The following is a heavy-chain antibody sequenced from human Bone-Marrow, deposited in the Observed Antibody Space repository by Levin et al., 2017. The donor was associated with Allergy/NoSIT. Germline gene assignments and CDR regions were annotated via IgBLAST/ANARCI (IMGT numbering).Heavy chain of an antibody. Sequence: GGSLRLSCAASGFTFSSYWMHWVRQAPGKGLVWVSRINSDGSTTSYADSVKGRFTISRDNAKNTLYLQMNSLRAEDTAVYYCRARSRDDYFDYWGQGTLVTVSS. CDR3: RARSRDDYFDY. CDR1: GFTFSSYW. CDR2: INSDGSTT. D-gene: IGHD1-26*01. V-gene: IGHV3-74*01. J-gene: IGHJ4*02.